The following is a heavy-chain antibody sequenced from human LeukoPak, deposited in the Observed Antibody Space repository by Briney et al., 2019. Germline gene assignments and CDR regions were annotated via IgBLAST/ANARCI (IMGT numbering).Heavy chain of an antibody. Sequence: PSETLSLTCTVSGGSISSGGYYWSWIRQPPGKGLEWIGEINHSGSTNYNPSLKSRVTISVDTSKNQFSLKLSSVTAADTAVYYCARVRRTTYYYDSSGYTPPPYFDYWGQGTLVTVSS. CDR2: INHSGST. CDR1: GGSISSGGYY. J-gene: IGHJ4*02. D-gene: IGHD3-22*01. CDR3: ARVRRTTYYYDSSGYTPPPYFDY. V-gene: IGHV4-39*07.